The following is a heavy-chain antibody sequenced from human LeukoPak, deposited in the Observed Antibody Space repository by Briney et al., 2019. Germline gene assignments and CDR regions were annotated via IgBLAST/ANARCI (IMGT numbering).Heavy chain of an antibody. Sequence: GGSLRLSCAASGFTFDDYAMHWVRQAPGKGLEWISGISWNSGSIGYADSVKGRFTISRDNAKNSLYLQMNSLRAEDTALYYCAKDEGGSGSYYNGGSYFDYWGQGTLVTVSS. CDR2: ISWNSGSI. D-gene: IGHD3-10*01. J-gene: IGHJ4*02. CDR3: AKDEGGSGSYYNGGSYFDY. V-gene: IGHV3-9*01. CDR1: GFTFDDYA.